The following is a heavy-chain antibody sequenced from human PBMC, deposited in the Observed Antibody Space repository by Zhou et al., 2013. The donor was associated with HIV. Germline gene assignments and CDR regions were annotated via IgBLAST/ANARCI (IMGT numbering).Heavy chain of an antibody. D-gene: IGHD1-26*01. CDR3: ARDVGYSESYRKATTYFDP. J-gene: IGHJ5*02. V-gene: IGHV1-2*04. CDR2: INPITGGT. Sequence: QVQLVQSGAEVKKPGASVKVSCKASGYTFTDYYMHWVRQAPGQGLEWMGWINPITGGTNYAQKFQGWVTMTGDTSISTAYMELSRLRSDDTAIYYCARDVGYSESYRKATTYFDPWGQGTLVTVSP. CDR1: GYTFTDYY.